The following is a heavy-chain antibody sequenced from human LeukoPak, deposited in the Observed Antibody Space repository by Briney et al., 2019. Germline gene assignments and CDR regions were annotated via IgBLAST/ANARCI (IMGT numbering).Heavy chain of an antibody. D-gene: IGHD6-6*01. CDR1: GFTFSIYS. CDR2: ISSSSSYI. V-gene: IGHV3-21*01. Sequence: PGGSLRLSCAASGFTFSIYSMNWVRQAPGKGLEWVSSISSSSSYIYYADSVKGRFTISRDNAKNSLYLQMNSLRAEDTAVYYCARKWYSSSSHYFDYWGQGTLVTVSS. CDR3: ARKWYSSSSHYFDY. J-gene: IGHJ4*02.